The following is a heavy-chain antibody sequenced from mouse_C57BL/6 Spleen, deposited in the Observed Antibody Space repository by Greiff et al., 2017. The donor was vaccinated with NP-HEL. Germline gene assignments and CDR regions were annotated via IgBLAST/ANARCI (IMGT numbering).Heavy chain of an antibody. CDR3: ARSLITTVVATGGY. CDR1: GYTFTSYW. D-gene: IGHD1-1*01. V-gene: IGHV1-7*01. Sequence: QVQLQQSGAELAKPGASVKLSCTASGYTFTSYWMHWVKQRPGPGLEWIGYINPSSGYTKYTQKFKDKATLTADKSSSTAYMQLSSLTYDDSAVYYCARSLITTVVATGGYWGEGTTLTVSS. CDR2: INPSSGYT. J-gene: IGHJ2*01.